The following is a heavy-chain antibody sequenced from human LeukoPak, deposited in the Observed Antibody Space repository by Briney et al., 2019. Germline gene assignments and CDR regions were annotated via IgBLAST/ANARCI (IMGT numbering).Heavy chain of an antibody. D-gene: IGHD6-6*01. Sequence: SETLSLTCTVSGGSISSGDYYWSWIRQPPGNGLEWIGYIYYNENTYYNPSLKSRVTISVDTSKNQFSLKLSSVTAADTAVYYCAREVYGIAARPTGFDYWGQGTLVTVSS. J-gene: IGHJ4*02. CDR1: GGSISSGDYY. V-gene: IGHV4-30-4*02. CDR2: IYYNENT. CDR3: AREVYGIAARPTGFDY.